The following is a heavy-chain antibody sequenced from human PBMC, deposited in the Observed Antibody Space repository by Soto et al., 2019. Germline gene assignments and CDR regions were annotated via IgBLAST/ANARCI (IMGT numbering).Heavy chain of an antibody. V-gene: IGHV3-23*01. CDR1: GFTFSSYA. J-gene: IGHJ6*02. Sequence: LRLSCAASGFTFSSYAMSWVRQAPGKGLEWVSAISGSGGSTYYADSVKGRFTISRDNSKNTLYLQMNSLRAEDTAVYYCAKHIAARRGPYYYYGMDVWGQGTTVTVSS. CDR3: AKHIAARRGPYYYYGMDV. CDR2: ISGSGGST. D-gene: IGHD6-6*01.